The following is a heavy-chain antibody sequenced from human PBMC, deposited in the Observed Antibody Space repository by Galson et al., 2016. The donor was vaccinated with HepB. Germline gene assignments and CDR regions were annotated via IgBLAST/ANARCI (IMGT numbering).Heavy chain of an antibody. Sequence: SLRLSCAASGFTFRTYAMIWVRQAPGKGLEWVSTISGNVYSTYYADSVKGRFTISRDNSKNTLSLQMNSLRADDTAVYYCAKVHDILSGFYKSYLDYWGQGTLVAVSS. J-gene: IGHJ4*02. V-gene: IGHV3-23*01. CDR3: AKVHDILSGFYKSYLDY. CDR2: ISGNVYST. D-gene: IGHD3-9*01. CDR1: GFTFRTYA.